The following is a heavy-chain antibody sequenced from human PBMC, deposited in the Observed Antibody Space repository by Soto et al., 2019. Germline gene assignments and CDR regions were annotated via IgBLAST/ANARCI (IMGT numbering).Heavy chain of an antibody. CDR1: GASLARGGFY. CDR3: ATYYDILTGPMGPLNY. V-gene: IGHV4-31*11. J-gene: IGHJ4*02. D-gene: IGHD3-9*01. Sequence: QVQLQESGPGVVKPSQTLSLTCAVSGASLARGGFYWIWIRQYPGKGLEWIGDIYYSGRTRYNPSLQSRITISVDTSKHQFSLELSSVTAADTALYYCATYYDILTGPMGPLNYWGQGILVTVSS. CDR2: IYYSGRT.